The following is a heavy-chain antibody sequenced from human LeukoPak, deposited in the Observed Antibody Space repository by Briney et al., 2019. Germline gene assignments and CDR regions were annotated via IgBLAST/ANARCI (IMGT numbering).Heavy chain of an antibody. J-gene: IGHJ5*02. Sequence: ASVKVSCKVSGYTFTDYYMHWVRQAPGKGLAWMGLLNLESGKTLYTEKFQGRVTITADTSTDTAYMELSSLRSEDTAVYYCATAPNWHYRNWFDPWGQGTLVTVSS. D-gene: IGHD1-7*01. CDR2: LNLESGKT. CDR1: GYTFTDYY. V-gene: IGHV1-69-2*01. CDR3: ATAPNWHYRNWFDP.